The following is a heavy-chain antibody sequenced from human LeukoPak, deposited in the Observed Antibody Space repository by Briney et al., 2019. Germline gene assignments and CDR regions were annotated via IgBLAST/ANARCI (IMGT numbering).Heavy chain of an antibody. V-gene: IGHV1-18*04. D-gene: IGHD5-18*01. J-gene: IGHJ4*02. CDR1: GYTFTSYG. Sequence: ASVKVSCKASGYTFTSYGISWVRQAPGQGLEWMGWISAYNGNTNYAQKLQGRVTMTTDTSTSTAYMELRGLRSDDTAVYYCAREYGTAMAPLYYFDYWGQGTLVTVSS. CDR2: ISAYNGNT. CDR3: AREYGTAMAPLYYFDY.